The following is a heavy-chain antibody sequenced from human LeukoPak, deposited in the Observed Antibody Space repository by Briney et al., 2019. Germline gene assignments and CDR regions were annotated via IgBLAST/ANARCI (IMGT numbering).Heavy chain of an antibody. D-gene: IGHD6-13*01. J-gene: IGHJ5*02. CDR1: GFTFSNYA. Sequence: GGSLRLSCAASGFTFSNYALSWVRQTPGKGLEWVSATVGSRPDTYHADSVKGRFTVSRDNAKNSLYLQMNSLRAEDTAVYYCSRDRDSSSWYGFANWFDPWGQGTLVTVSS. CDR3: SRDRDSSSWYGFANWFDP. V-gene: IGHV3-23*01. CDR2: TVGSRPDT.